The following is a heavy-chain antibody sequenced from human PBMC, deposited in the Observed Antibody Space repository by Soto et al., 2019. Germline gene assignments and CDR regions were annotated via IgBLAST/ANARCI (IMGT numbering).Heavy chain of an antibody. Sequence: GESLKISCKASGYNFTTFWVSWMRQVPGKGLEWMGRIDPSDSYSNYSPSFQGHITISADKSINTAYLHFSNLKASDTAVYYCARHFPLPTDLQFYYYYYYGVDVWGHGTAVTVSS. D-gene: IGHD3-3*02. CDR3: ARHFPLPTDLQFYYYYYYGVDV. V-gene: IGHV5-10-1*01. CDR2: IDPSDSYS. J-gene: IGHJ6*02. CDR1: GYNFTTFW.